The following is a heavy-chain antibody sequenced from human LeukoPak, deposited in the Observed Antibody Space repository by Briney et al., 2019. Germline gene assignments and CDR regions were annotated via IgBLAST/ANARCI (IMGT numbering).Heavy chain of an antibody. CDR1: GGSISSGGYY. CDR2: IYYSGST. J-gene: IGHJ4*02. V-gene: IGHV4-31*03. Sequence: SQTLSLTCTVSGGSISSGGYYWSWIRQHPGKGLEWIGYIYYSGSTYYNPSLKSRVTISVDTSKNQFSLKLSSVPAADTAVYYCARSMREALFDYWGQGTLVTVSS. CDR3: ARSMREALFDY. D-gene: IGHD1-26*01.